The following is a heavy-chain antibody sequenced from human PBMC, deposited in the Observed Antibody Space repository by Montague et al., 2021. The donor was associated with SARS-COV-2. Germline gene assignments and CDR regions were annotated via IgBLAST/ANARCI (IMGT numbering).Heavy chain of an antibody. D-gene: IGHD3-10*01. CDR3: ARGGWGAPGTGRLFDY. CDR2: TYYRSKWYN. Sequence: CAISGDSVSSNSAAWNWIRQSPSRGLEWLGRTYYRSKWYNDYAVSVKSRITINPDTSKNQFSLQLNPVTPEDTAVYYCARGGWGAPGTGRLFDYWGQGTLVTVCS. V-gene: IGHV6-1*01. CDR1: GDSVSSNSAA. J-gene: IGHJ4*02.